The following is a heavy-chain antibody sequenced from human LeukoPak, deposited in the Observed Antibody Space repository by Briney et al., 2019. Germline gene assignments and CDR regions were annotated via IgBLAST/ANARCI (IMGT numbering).Heavy chain of an antibody. CDR3: AGQTYYYDKPRNY. CDR1: GGSISSSSYY. V-gene: IGHV4-39*01. Sequence: SETLSLTCTVSGGSISSSSYYWGWIRQPPGKGLEWIGSIYYSGSTYYNPSLKSRVTISVDTSKNQFSLKLSAVTAADTAVYYCAGQTYYYDKPRNYWGQGTMVTVSS. CDR2: IYYSGST. D-gene: IGHD3-22*01. J-gene: IGHJ3*01.